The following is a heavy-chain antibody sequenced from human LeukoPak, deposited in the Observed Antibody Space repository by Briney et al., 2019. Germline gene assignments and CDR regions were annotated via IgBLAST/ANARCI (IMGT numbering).Heavy chain of an antibody. CDR2: IYYTGNT. D-gene: IGHD3-16*01. Sequence: PSETLSLTCPVSGGSISSSPYSWGWVRQPPGKGLEWIGTIYYTGNTYYNPSLKSRVTISIDTSKNQFSLKLSSVTAADTAVYYCASRRGTRMIDYWGQGTLVTVSS. CDR3: ASRRGTRMIDY. CDR1: GGSISSSPYS. J-gene: IGHJ4*02. V-gene: IGHV4-39*01.